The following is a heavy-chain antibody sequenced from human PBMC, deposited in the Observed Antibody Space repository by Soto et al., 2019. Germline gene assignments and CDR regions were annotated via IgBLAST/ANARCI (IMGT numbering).Heavy chain of an antibody. CDR3: ARFGTSPNGNWFDP. CDR2: VYHSWST. CDR1: GGSISSDY. Sequence: SETLSLTCTVSGGSISSDYWNWIRQPPGKGLEWIGYVYHSWSTKYTPSLKSRVTISVDTSKNQLSLKLSSVTAADTAVYYCARFGTSPNGNWFDPWGQGTLVTVS. V-gene: IGHV4-59*01. D-gene: IGHD3-10*01. J-gene: IGHJ5*02.